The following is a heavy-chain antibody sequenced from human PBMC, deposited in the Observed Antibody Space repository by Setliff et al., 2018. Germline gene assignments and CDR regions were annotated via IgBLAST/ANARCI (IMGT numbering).Heavy chain of an antibody. CDR3: ARGHCSSGECPNYFDP. CDR1: GRSFSGYS. D-gene: IGHD2-15*01. V-gene: IGHV4-34*01. CDR2: INHSGST. Sequence: SETLSLTCAVYGRSFSGYSWSWIRQPPGKGLEWIGKINHSGSTNYNPSLKSRVTISIDTSKNQFSLKLSSVTAADTAVYYCARGHCSSGECPNYFDPWGQGTQVTVSS. J-gene: IGHJ5*02.